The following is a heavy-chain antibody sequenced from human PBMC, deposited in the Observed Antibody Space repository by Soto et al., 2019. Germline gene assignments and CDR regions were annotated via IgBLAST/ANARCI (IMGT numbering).Heavy chain of an antibody. J-gene: IGHJ4*02. Sequence: EVQLLESGGGLVQPGGALRLSCAASGFTFSSYAMSWVRQAPGKGLEWVSAISGSGGSTYYADSVKGRFTISRDNSKNTLYVQMNSLGAEDTAVYHCAGGGVTTRPVDYWGQGTVVTVSS. CDR2: ISGSGGST. V-gene: IGHV3-23*01. CDR1: GFTFSSYA. D-gene: IGHD4-17*01. CDR3: AGGGVTTRPVDY.